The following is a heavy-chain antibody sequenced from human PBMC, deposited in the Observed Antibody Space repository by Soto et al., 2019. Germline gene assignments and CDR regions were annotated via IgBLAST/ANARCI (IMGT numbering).Heavy chain of an antibody. D-gene: IGHD3-22*01. CDR3: ARDVGYYDRSGPHLDL. V-gene: IGHV4-59*01. J-gene: IGHJ4*02. Sequence: PSETLSLTCTVSGGSIGSYYWSWIRQPPGKGLEWIGYIYYSGTTNYNPSLKGRVTISIDTSKKQFSLKLSSVTAADTAVYYCARDVGYYDRSGPHLDLRGQGSQVTVSS. CDR1: GGSIGSYY. CDR2: IYYSGTT.